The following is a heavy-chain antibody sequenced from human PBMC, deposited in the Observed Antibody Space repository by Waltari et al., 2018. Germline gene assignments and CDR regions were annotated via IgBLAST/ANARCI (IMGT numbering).Heavy chain of an antibody. D-gene: IGHD3-22*01. CDR2: IDPEDDET. Sequence: ELQLVQSGPEVREPGTSVNISDKTSGYKFAAHSLNGVKQSPGKGPEWVGLIDPEDDETIYPDRFRGRVIMSADTSTDTAYLEIETLRSEDTAIYYCATDVSPKNVVTRPFESWGQGTLVTVSS. CDR1: GYKFAAHS. V-gene: IGHV1-69-2*01. J-gene: IGHJ1*01. CDR3: ATDVSPKNVVTRPFES.